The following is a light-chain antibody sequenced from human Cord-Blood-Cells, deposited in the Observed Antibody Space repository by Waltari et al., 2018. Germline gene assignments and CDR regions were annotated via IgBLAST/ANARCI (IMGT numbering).Light chain of an antibody. CDR3: QQYYSTPPT. CDR1: QSVLYSSNNKNY. J-gene: IGKJ1*01. Sequence: DIVMTQSPDSLAVSLGERATINCKSSQSVLYSSNNKNYLAWYQQKPGQPPKLLIYWASNQESGVPDRFSGSGSGTDFTLTISSLQAEDVAVYYCQQYYSTPPTFGQGTKVEIK. CDR2: WAS. V-gene: IGKV4-1*01.